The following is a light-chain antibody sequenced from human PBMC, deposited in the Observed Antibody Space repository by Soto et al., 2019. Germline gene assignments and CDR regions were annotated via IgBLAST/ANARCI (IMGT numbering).Light chain of an antibody. V-gene: IGKV3-20*01. J-gene: IGKJ2*01. Sequence: EIVLTQSPGTLSLSPGERATLSCRASQSVSTSSLAWYQQKPGQAPRLLIYVASNRATGIPDRVSASGSGADFTLSISRLEPEDFAMYYCQQYGSSPYTFGQGTKLEIK. CDR1: QSVSTSS. CDR3: QQYGSSPYT. CDR2: VAS.